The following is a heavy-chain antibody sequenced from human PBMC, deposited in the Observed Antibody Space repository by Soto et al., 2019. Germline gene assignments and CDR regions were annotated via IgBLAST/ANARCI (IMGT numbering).Heavy chain of an antibody. Sequence: SETLSLTCAVYGGSFSGYYWSWIRQPPGKGLEWIGEINHSGSTNYNPSLKSRVTISVDTSKNQFSLKLSSVTAADTAVYYCAIGYYDFWSGYYGRPRGKFDYWGQGTLVTVSS. CDR1: GGSFSGYY. D-gene: IGHD3-3*01. V-gene: IGHV4-34*01. CDR2: INHSGST. CDR3: AIGYYDFWSGYYGRPRGKFDY. J-gene: IGHJ4*02.